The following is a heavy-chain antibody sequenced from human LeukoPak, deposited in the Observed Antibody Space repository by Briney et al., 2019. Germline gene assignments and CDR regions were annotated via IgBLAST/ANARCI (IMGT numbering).Heavy chain of an antibody. D-gene: IGHD3-3*01. J-gene: IGHJ6*03. Sequence: ASVKVSCKASGYTFTGYYLHWVRQAPGQGLEWMGWINPNSGGTKYAQKFQGRVTLTRDTSISTAYMDLSRLRSDDTAVYYCARDGEYYDFWSGYRDYYYYMDVWGQGTTVTVSS. V-gene: IGHV1-2*02. CDR3: ARDGEYYDFWSGYRDYYYYMDV. CDR1: GYTFTGYY. CDR2: INPNSGGT.